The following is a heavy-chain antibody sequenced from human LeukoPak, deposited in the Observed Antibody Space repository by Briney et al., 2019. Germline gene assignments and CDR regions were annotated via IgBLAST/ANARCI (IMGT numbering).Heavy chain of an antibody. CDR2: INPNSATT. CDR3: ARGDFGETNTAFDV. J-gene: IGHJ3*01. CDR1: GYTFTDYD. D-gene: IGHD4-17*01. V-gene: IGHV1-8*03. Sequence: ASVKVSCKTSGYTFTDYDVHWVRQAPGQGLEWMGWINPNSATTNYAQRLQGRVTFTRDTSLSVAYMELSSLTSEDAAVYFSARGDFGETNTAFDVWGQGTLVAVSS.